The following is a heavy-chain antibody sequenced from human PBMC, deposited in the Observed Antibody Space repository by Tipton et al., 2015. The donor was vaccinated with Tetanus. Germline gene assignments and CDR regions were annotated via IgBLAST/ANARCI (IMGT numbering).Heavy chain of an antibody. CDR1: GFTFSGSA. Sequence: SLRLSCAASGFTFSGSAIHWVRQASGKGLEWVGRIRSRTNSYATEYAASVKGRFSFSRDDSKNTASLQMNSLKIEDTAMYFCTSGYDFWSGFPPSWGQGTLVTVSS. V-gene: IGHV3-73*01. D-gene: IGHD3-3*01. CDR2: IRSRTNSYAT. CDR3: TSGYDFWSGFPPS. J-gene: IGHJ4*02.